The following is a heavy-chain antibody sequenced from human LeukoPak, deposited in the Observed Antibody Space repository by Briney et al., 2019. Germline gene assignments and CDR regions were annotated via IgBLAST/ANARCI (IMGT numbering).Heavy chain of an antibody. D-gene: IGHD5-12*01. J-gene: IGHJ4*02. CDR2: ISSSGSTI. Sequence: GGSLRLSCAASGFTFSSYEMNWVRQAPGKGLEWVSSISSSGSTIYYADSVKDRFTISRDNAKYSLYLQMNSLRAEDTAGYYCARVGRDGYDFDYWGQGTLVTVSS. CDR3: ARVGRDGYDFDY. V-gene: IGHV3-48*03. CDR1: GFTFSSYE.